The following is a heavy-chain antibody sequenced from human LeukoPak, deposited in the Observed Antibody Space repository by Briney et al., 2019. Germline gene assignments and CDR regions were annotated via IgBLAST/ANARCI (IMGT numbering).Heavy chain of an antibody. CDR3: AKVAYSGYDGGDY. CDR1: GFTFSSYA. D-gene: IGHD5-12*01. J-gene: IGHJ4*02. CDR2: ISGSGGST. V-gene: IGHV3-23*01. Sequence: GGSLRLSCAASGFTFSSYAMRWVRQAPGEGLEWVSAISGSGGSTYYADSVKGRFTISRDNSKNTQDLQMTSLRAEDTGGYYCAKVAYSGYDGGDYWGQGTLVTVSS.